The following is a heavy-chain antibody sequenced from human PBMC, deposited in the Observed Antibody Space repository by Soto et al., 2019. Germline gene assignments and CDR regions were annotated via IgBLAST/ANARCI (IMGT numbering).Heavy chain of an antibody. J-gene: IGHJ6*02. Sequence: GGSLRLSCAASGFTVSSNYMSWVRQAPGKGLEWASVIYSGGSTYYADSVKGRFTISRDNSKNTLYLQMNSLRAEDTAVYYCARRGIESGGMDVWGQGTTVTVSS. CDR2: IYSGGST. V-gene: IGHV3-66*01. D-gene: IGHD2-21*01. CDR3: ARRGIESGGMDV. CDR1: GFTVSSNY.